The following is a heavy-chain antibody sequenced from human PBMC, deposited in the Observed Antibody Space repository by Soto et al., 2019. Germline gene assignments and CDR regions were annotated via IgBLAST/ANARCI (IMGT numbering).Heavy chain of an antibody. CDR1: GYTFTSYA. J-gene: IGHJ4*02. Sequence: ASVKGSCRPSGYTFTSYAIHWVRQAPGQRLEWMGWINAGNGNTKYSQKFQGRVTITRDTCASTAYMELSSMRSEDTAVYYCARGLGLYYFDYWGQGTLVTVSS. CDR3: ARGLGLYYFDY. CDR2: INAGNGNT. V-gene: IGHV1-3*01. D-gene: IGHD1-26*01.